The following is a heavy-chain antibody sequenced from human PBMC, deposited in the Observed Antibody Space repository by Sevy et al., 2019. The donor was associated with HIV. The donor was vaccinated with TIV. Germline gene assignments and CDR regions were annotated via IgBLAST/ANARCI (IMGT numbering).Heavy chain of an antibody. V-gene: IGHV3-72*01. Sequence: GGSLRLSCAASGFTFSDHYVDWVRQAPGKGLEWVGRIRNRPNSYTTEYAASVKGRFTISRDDSRNSVYLQMNSLKTQDSAVYYCVRGPNCGVGGCQQISPYCLDVWGEGATVTVSS. J-gene: IGHJ6*03. CDR1: GFTFSDHY. CDR3: VRGPNCGVGGCQQISPYCLDV. CDR2: IRNRPNSYTT. D-gene: IGHD2-15*01.